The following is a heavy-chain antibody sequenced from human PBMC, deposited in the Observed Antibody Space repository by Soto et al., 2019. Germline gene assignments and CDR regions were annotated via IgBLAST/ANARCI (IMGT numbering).Heavy chain of an antibody. V-gene: IGHV3-21*01. D-gene: IGHD6-13*01. CDR1: GFTFRRCT. CDR3: TRDASRDSSARGWFDP. J-gene: IGHJ5*02. Sequence: PGGSLRLSCAASGFTFRRCTRNWVRQALGKGLEWASTISSNSAYIYYTDALRGRFTSSRDNATNSLHLQMNSLRAEDTAVYYCTRDASRDSSARGWFDPWGTGTLVTVSS. CDR2: ISSNSAYI.